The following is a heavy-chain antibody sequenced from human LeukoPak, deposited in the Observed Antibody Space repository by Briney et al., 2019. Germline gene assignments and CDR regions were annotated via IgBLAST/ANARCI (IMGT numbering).Heavy chain of an antibody. V-gene: IGHV1-2*06. CDR1: GYTFTGYY. Sequence: GASVKVSCKASGYTFTGYYMHWVRQAPGQGLEWMGRINPNSGGTNYAQKFQGRVTITRDTSASTAYMELSSLRSEDTAVYYCARYRDYAYAFDIWGQGTMVTVSS. CDR3: ARYRDYAYAFDI. CDR2: INPNSGGT. J-gene: IGHJ3*02. D-gene: IGHD4-17*01.